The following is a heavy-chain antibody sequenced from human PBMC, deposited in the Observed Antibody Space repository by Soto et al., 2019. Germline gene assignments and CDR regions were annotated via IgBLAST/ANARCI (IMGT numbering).Heavy chain of an antibody. CDR2: ISGSSSYI. D-gene: IGHD3-16*01. J-gene: IGHJ4*02. CDR3: ATTVWEIDY. Sequence: EVQLVESGGGLVKPGGSLRLSCAASGFTFSSYGMNWVRQAPGKGLEWVSSISGSSSYIYYTNSVKGRFTISRDNAKNSLYLQMNGLSAEDTAVYSCATTVWEIDYWGQGPLVTVSS. V-gene: IGHV3-21*01. CDR1: GFTFSSYG.